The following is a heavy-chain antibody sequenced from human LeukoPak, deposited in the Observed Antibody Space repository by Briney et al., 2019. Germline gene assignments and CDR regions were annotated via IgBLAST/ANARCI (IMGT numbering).Heavy chain of an antibody. V-gene: IGHV1-2*02. D-gene: IGHD1-26*01. Sequence: ASVKVSCKASGYTFTGYCMHWVRQAPGQGLEWMGWINPNSGGTNYAQKFQGRVSMTRDTSISTAYMELSRLKSDDTAVYYCATYSGNYQSAYWGQGALVTVSS. CDR2: INPNSGGT. CDR3: ATYSGNYQSAY. CDR1: GYTFTGYC. J-gene: IGHJ4*02.